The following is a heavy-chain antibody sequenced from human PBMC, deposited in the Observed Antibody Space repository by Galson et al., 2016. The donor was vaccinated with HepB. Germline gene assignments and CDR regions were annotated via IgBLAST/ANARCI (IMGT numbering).Heavy chain of an antibody. CDR1: GGSIITGGYY. CDR3: ASGTYYSGSGSRFDS. D-gene: IGHD3-10*01. J-gene: IGHJ4*02. Sequence: TLSLTCTVSGGSIITGGYYWSWIRQHPGKGLEWIGYIYPFGSPFYTPSLRSRVAISLDKSKNQFSLNLNSVTAADTAMYFCASGTYYSGSGSRFDSWRQGTLVTVSS. V-gene: IGHV4-30-2*01. CDR2: IYPFGSP.